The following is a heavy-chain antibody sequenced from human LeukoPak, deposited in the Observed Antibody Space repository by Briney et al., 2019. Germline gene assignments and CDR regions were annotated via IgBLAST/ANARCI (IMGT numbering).Heavy chain of an antibody. CDR3: AKARYVMVRGDDSNFVDY. J-gene: IGHJ4*02. Sequence: GGSLRLSCAASGFIFSSYAMTWVRQAPGKGLEWVSRISASGDSTHYVDSVEGRFTISRDNTKKTLYLQMNSLRAEDTAVYYCAKARYVMVRGDDSNFVDYWGQGTLVTVSS. V-gene: IGHV3-23*01. D-gene: IGHD3-10*01. CDR1: GFIFSSYA. CDR2: ISASGDST.